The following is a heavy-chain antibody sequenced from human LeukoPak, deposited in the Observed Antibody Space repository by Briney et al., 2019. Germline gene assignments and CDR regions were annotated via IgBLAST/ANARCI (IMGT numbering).Heavy chain of an antibody. D-gene: IGHD6-19*01. CDR2: ISSSSSYI. CDR3: ARGGSGWYLSRNYYMDV. Sequence: GGSLRLSCAAAGFTFSSYSMNWVRQAPGKGLEWVSSISSSSSYIYYADSVKGRFTISRDNAKNSLYLQMNSLRAEDTAVYYCARGGSGWYLSRNYYMDVWGKGTTVTVSS. V-gene: IGHV3-21*01. J-gene: IGHJ6*03. CDR1: GFTFSSYS.